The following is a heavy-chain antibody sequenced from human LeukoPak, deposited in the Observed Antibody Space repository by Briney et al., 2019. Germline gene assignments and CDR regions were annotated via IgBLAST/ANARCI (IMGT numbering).Heavy chain of an antibody. D-gene: IGHD3-3*01. CDR3: ARGLTIFGVVINWFDP. V-gene: IGHV1-18*01. Sequence: ASVKVSCKASGYTFTSYGISWVRQAPGQGLEWMGWISAYNGSTNYAQKLQGRVTMTTDTSTSTAYMELRSLRSDDTAVYYCARGLTIFGVVINWFDPWGQGTLVTVSS. CDR1: GYTFTSYG. CDR2: ISAYNGST. J-gene: IGHJ5*02.